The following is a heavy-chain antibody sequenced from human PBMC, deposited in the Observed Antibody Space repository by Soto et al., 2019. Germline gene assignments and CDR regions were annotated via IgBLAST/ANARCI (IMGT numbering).Heavy chain of an antibody. CDR3: ASSGRHGDYWGEYFDY. V-gene: IGHV3-23*01. D-gene: IGHD4-17*01. J-gene: IGHJ4*02. Sequence: PGGSLRLSCAASGFTFSSYTMNCVRQSPGKGLEWFSVITYSGGDTLYADSVKGRFTISRDNSKNTLYLQMNSLRAEDTAVYYCASSGRHGDYWGEYFDYWGQGTLVTVSS. CDR1: GFTFSSYT. CDR2: ITYSGGDT.